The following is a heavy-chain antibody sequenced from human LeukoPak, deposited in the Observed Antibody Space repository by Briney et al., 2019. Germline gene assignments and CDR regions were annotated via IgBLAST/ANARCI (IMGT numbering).Heavy chain of an antibody. V-gene: IGHV4-39*01. Sequence: SETLSLTCTVSGGSISSSSYYWGWIRQPPGKGLEWIGSICYSGSTYYNPSLKSRVTISVDTSKNQFSLKLSSVTAADTAVYYCARVRSGYFDWLSRSPFDYWGQGTLVTVSS. CDR3: ARVRSGYFDWLSRSPFDY. CDR2: ICYSGST. CDR1: GGSISSSSYY. D-gene: IGHD3-9*01. J-gene: IGHJ4*02.